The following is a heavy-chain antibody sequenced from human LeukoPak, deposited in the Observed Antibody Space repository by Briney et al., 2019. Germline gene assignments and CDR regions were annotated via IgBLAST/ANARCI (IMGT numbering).Heavy chain of an antibody. J-gene: IGHJ6*02. Sequence: GGSLRLSCAASGFTFSSYAMSWVRQAPGKGLEWVSAISGSGGSTYYADSVKGRFTISRDNSKNPLYLQMNSLRAEDTAVYYCAKDLTWSGQYGMDVWGQGTTVTVSS. V-gene: IGHV3-23*01. CDR3: AKDLTWSGQYGMDV. D-gene: IGHD3-3*01. CDR1: GFTFSSYA. CDR2: ISGSGGST.